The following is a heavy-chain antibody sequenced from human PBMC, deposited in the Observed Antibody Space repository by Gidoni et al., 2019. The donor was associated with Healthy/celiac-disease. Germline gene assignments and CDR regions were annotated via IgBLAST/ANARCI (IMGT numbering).Heavy chain of an antibody. V-gene: IGHV1-24*01. CDR1: SSTLPELS. D-gene: IGHD6-13*01. J-gene: IGHJ4*02. Sequence: QYQLVQSGAEVQKPGASVKLSSNVSSSTLPELSMHWVRQAPGKGLEWMGGFDPEEGEEIYAQKFQGRVTMTEDTYTDTAYMELSSLRSEDTAVYYCATAQSERGSSWVDYWGQGTLVTVSS. CDR3: ATAQSERGSSWVDY. CDR2: FDPEEGEE.